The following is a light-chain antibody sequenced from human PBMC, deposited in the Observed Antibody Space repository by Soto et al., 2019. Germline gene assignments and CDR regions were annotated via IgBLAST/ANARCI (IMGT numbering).Light chain of an antibody. CDR2: EVS. Sequence: QSALTQPPSASGSPGQSVTISCTGTSSDVGGYDYVSWYQQHPGNAPKVMIYEVSKRPSGVPDRFSGSKSGNTASLTVSGLQAEDEADYYCSSYAGSTWVFGGGTTLTVL. CDR1: SSDVGGYDY. J-gene: IGLJ3*02. V-gene: IGLV2-8*01. CDR3: SSYAGSTWV.